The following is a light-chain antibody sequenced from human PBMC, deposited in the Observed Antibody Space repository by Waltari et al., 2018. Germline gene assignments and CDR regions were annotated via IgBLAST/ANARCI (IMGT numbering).Light chain of an antibody. V-gene: IGKV3-20*01. Sequence: EIVLTQSPGTLSLSPGDRATLSCRASHSVGRYLAWYQQKPGQAPRLLIYGASTRATGIPDRFSGSGSGTDFSLIISRLEPEDFAVYFCQQYEALPATFGQGTKVEIK. CDR3: QQYEALPAT. CDR1: HSVGRY. J-gene: IGKJ1*01. CDR2: GAS.